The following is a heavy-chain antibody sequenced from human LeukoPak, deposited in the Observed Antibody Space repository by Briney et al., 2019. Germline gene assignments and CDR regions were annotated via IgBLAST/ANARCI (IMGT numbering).Heavy chain of an antibody. V-gene: IGHV3-30*04. D-gene: IGHD3-22*01. CDR1: GFTFSSYA. Sequence: PGGSLRLSCAASGFTFSSYAMHWARQAPGKGLEWVAVISYDGSNKYCADSVKGRFTISRDNSKNTLYLQMNSLRAEDTAVYYCARDLAEYYYDSSGFLDYWGQGTLVTVSS. CDR3: ARDLAEYYYDSSGFLDY. CDR2: ISYDGSNK. J-gene: IGHJ4*02.